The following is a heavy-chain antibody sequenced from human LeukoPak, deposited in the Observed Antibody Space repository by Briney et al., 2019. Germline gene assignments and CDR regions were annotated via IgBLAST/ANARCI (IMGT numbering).Heavy chain of an antibody. CDR1: GGSISSGGYY. D-gene: IGHD2-2*01. J-gene: IGHJ5*02. CDR3: GRYCSSTSCYGYNWFDP. Sequence: SETLSLTCTVSGGSISSGGYYWSWIRQHPGTGLEWIGYIYYSGSTYYNPSPKSRVTISVDTSKNQFSLKLSSVTAADTAVYYCGRYCSSTSCYGYNWFDPWGQGTLVTVSS. V-gene: IGHV4-31*03. CDR2: IYYSGST.